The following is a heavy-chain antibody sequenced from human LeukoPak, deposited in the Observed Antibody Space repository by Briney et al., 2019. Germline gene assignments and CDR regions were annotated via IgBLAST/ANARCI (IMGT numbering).Heavy chain of an antibody. Sequence: ASVTVSFTASGYTFTVYYMHWVRQAPGQGLEWMGWINPNSGGTNYAQKFQGRVTMTRDTSISTAYMELSRLRSDDTAVYYCARGNVLRYFDWLLFDAFDIWGQGTMVTVSS. CDR1: GYTFTVYY. CDR3: ARGNVLRYFDWLLFDAFDI. D-gene: IGHD3-9*01. V-gene: IGHV1-2*02. CDR2: INPNSGGT. J-gene: IGHJ3*02.